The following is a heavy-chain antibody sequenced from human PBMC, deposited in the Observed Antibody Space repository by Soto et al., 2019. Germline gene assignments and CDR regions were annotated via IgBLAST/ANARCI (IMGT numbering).Heavy chain of an antibody. D-gene: IGHD6-19*01. Sequence: QVQLVESGGGVVQPGGPLRLSCAASGFTFNNYGMHWVRQAPGEGLEWVAVVSYDGRVQYYADSAKGRFTISRDNSKNTLYLQMNSLRDDDTAVYYCAKEISPKAGKWYFDLWGRGTLVTVSS. CDR1: GFTFNNYG. V-gene: IGHV3-30*18. CDR2: VSYDGRVQ. J-gene: IGHJ2*01. CDR3: AKEISPKAGKWYFDL.